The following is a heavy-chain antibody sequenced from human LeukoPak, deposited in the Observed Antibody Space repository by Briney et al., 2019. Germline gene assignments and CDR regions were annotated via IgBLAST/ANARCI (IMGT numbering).Heavy chain of an antibody. D-gene: IGHD6-13*01. V-gene: IGHV3-7*01. J-gene: IGHJ4*02. CDR1: GFTFRHYW. CDR2: VKQDGTEK. Sequence: GGSLRLSCEASGFTFRHYWMTWVRQAPGKGLEWVANVKQDGTEKFYVDSVKGRFTISRDNGKNSLYLQMNSLRVEDTAIYYCARAGGTSWADYWGQGTLVTVSS. CDR3: ARAGGTSWADY.